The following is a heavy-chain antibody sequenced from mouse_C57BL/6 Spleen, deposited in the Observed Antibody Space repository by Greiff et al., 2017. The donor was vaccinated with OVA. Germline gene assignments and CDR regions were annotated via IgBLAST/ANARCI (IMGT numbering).Heavy chain of an antibody. Sequence: VQLQQSGPELVKPGASVKISCKASGYTFTDYYINWVKQRPGQGLEWIGWIFPGSGSTYYNEKFKGKATLTVDKSSSTAYMLLSSLTSEASAVYFCAKGGDYYGTAMDYWGQGTSVTVSS. CDR2: IFPGSGST. J-gene: IGHJ4*01. V-gene: IGHV1-75*01. D-gene: IGHD1-1*01. CDR1: GYTFTDYY. CDR3: AKGGDYYGTAMDY.